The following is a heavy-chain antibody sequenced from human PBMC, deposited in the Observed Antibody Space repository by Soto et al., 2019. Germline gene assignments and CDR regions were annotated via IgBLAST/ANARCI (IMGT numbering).Heavy chain of an antibody. CDR1: GYTFSNFW. V-gene: IGHV5-51*03. J-gene: IGHJ4*02. CDR3: ARSPRSSPYFDY. Sequence: GRSLKISCQCSGYTFSNFWIAWVRQLPGKGLEYMGIIYPGDSETRYSPSFHGKVTTSADRSIGTAYLQWSSLEASDSAFYFCARSPRSSPYFDYWGQGALVTVSS. D-gene: IGHD6-13*01. CDR2: IYPGDSET.